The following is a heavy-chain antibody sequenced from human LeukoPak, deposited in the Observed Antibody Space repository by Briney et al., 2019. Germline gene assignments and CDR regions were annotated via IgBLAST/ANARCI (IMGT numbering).Heavy chain of an antibody. D-gene: IGHD6-13*01. CDR1: GFTVSRNY. J-gene: IGHJ4*02. Sequence: GSLRLSCAASGFTVSRNYMSWVRQAPGKGLEWVPVIYSGGRTYYADSVKGRFTISRDNSKNTLYLQMSRLRAEDTAVYYCARAGPSSSWHQFDYWGQGTLVTVSS. CDR2: IYSGGRT. V-gene: IGHV3-66*01. CDR3: ARAGPSSSWHQFDY.